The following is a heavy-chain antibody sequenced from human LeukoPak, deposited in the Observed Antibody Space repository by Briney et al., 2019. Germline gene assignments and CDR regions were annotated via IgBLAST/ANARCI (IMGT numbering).Heavy chain of an antibody. J-gene: IGHJ4*02. CDR2: INHRGST. CDR3: ARGWGSGTPDY. D-gene: IGHD3-10*01. CDR1: GGSFSGYY. V-gene: IGHV4-34*01. Sequence: PSETLSLTCAVYGGSFSGYYWSWIRQPPGKGLEWIGEINHRGSTNYNPSLKSRVTISVDTSKNQFSLKLSSVTAADTAVYYCARGWGSGTPDYWGQGTLVTVSS.